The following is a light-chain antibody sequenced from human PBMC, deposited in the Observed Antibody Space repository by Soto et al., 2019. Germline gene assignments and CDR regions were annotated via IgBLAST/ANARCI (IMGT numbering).Light chain of an antibody. J-gene: IGKJ4*01. Sequence: EIVLTQSPGTLSLSPGERATLSCTASQSVSSDYIAWYQQKPGQAPRLLIYGASSRATDIPDRFSGSGSGTACPLTISRLEPDDFAVYYWHQYITSPPTFGGGTQVEIK. CDR3: HQYITSPPT. CDR2: GAS. V-gene: IGKV3-20*01. CDR1: QSVSSDY.